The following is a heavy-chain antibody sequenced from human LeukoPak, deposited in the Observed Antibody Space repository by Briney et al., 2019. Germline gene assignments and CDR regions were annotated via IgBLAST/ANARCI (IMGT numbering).Heavy chain of an antibody. D-gene: IGHD3-3*01. CDR1: GGSISSSSYY. V-gene: IGHV4-39*01. Sequence: PSETLSLTCTVSGGSISSSSYYWGWIRQPPGKGLEWIRSIYYSGSTYYNPSLKSRVTISVDTSKNQFSLKLSSVTAADTAVYYCARPIFGVVPSYYYYYYMDVWGKGTTVTVSS. CDR3: ARPIFGVVPSYYYYYYMDV. CDR2: IYYSGST. J-gene: IGHJ6*03.